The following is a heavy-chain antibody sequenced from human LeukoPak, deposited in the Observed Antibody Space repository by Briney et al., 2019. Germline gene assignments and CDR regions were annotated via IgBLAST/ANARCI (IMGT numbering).Heavy chain of an antibody. Sequence: ASVKVSCKASGYTFTSYGISWVRQAPGQGLEWMGWISAYNGNTNYAQKLQGRVTMTTDTSTSTAYMELRSLRSDDTAVYYCARDSSLDYYGSGSYSYYYYGMDVWGQETTVTVSS. J-gene: IGHJ6*02. V-gene: IGHV1-18*01. CDR3: ARDSSLDYYGSGSYSYYYYGMDV. D-gene: IGHD3-10*01. CDR2: ISAYNGNT. CDR1: GYTFTSYG.